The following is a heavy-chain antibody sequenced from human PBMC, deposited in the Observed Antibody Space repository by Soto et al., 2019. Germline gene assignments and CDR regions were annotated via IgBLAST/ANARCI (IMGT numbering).Heavy chain of an antibody. D-gene: IGHD5-12*01. J-gene: IGHJ4*02. Sequence: QVQLEQSGAEVKKPGSSVRVSCKASGGPFSNDIITWVRQAPGQGLEWMGRIIPLLSTSTYAQNFQGRLTITADRSTGTAYMDLKNLTSADTAVYYCARDSPIGSPFSGYDAIDYWGQGTRITVSS. CDR1: GGPFSNDI. CDR2: IIPLLSTS. CDR3: ARDSPIGSPFSGYDAIDY. V-gene: IGHV1-69*08.